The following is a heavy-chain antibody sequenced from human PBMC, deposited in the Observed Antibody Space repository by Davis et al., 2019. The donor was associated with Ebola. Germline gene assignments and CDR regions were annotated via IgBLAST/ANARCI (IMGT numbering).Heavy chain of an antibody. V-gene: IGHV3-11*04. CDR3: ATLELSVVY. Sequence: GESLKISCAASGFTFTDYYMSWIRQAPGKGLEWVSYISSSGSNIYFADSVKGRFTISRDNAKNSVFLQMDSLRDEDTAVYYCATLELSVVYWGQGTMVTVSS. CDR2: ISSSGSNI. CDR1: GFTFTDYY. D-gene: IGHD1-7*01. J-gene: IGHJ4*02.